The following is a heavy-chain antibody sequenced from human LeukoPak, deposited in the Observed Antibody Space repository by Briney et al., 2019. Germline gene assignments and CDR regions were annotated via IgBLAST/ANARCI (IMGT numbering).Heavy chain of an antibody. CDR1: GFTFSSYV. D-gene: IGHD6-19*01. J-gene: IGHJ6*03. Sequence: GGPLRLSCAASGFTFSSYVMHWVRQAPGKGLEWVAIISYDGSNKYYADSVKGRFTISRDNSKNTLYLQMNILRAEDTVVYYCARDYGSSGWYAPRRDYYYMDVWGKGTTVTVSS. CDR2: ISYDGSNK. CDR3: ARDYGSSGWYAPRRDYYYMDV. V-gene: IGHV3-30*04.